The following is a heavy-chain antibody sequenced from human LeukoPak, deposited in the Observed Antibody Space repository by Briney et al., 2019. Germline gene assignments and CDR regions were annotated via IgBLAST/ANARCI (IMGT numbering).Heavy chain of an antibody. CDR2: IYYTGDT. J-gene: IGHJ5*02. D-gene: IGHD3-10*01. V-gene: IGHV4-39*07. CDR1: GDSVTNTRYY. CDR3: ARPQLRGSPRWFDP. Sequence: PSETLSLTCTVSGDSVTNTRYYWGWIRQPPGKGLEWIGTIYYTGDTYYNPSLKSRVTISVDTSKNQFSLKLSSVTAADTAVYYCARPQLRGSPRWFDPWGQGTLVTVSS.